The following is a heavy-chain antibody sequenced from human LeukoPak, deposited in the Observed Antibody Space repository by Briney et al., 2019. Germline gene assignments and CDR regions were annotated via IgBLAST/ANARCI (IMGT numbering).Heavy chain of an antibody. V-gene: IGHV3-74*01. CDR1: GFTFSSRW. CDR2: INSDGSSS. CDR3: ARTITDAFDM. J-gene: IGHJ3*02. Sequence: TGGSLRLSCAASGFTFSSRWMHWVRQAPGKGLVWVSHINSDGSSSTYADSVKGRSTISRDNARNTLYLQMNSLRAEDTAVYYCARTITDAFDMWGQGTMVTVSS. D-gene: IGHD3-10*01.